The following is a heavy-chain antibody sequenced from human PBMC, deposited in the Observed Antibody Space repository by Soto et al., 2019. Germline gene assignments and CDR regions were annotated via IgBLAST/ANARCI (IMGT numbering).Heavy chain of an antibody. J-gene: IGHJ4*02. Sequence: ESGGGLVQPGGSLRLSCAASGFTFSSYAMHWVRQAPGKGLEYVSAISSNGGSTYYANSVKGRFTISRDNSKNTLYLQMGSLRAEDMAVYYCARAAPLYDFWSGYYDYWGQGTLVTVSS. CDR1: GFTFSSYA. V-gene: IGHV3-64*01. D-gene: IGHD3-3*01. CDR3: ARAAPLYDFWSGYYDY. CDR2: ISSNGGST.